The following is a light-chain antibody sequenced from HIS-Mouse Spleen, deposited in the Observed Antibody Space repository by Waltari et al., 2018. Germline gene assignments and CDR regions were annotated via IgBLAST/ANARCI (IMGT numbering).Light chain of an antibody. Sequence: QSALTQPPSVSGSPGQSVTISCTGTSSDVGSYNRVSWYQQPPGTAPKLMIYEVSNRPSGVPARCSGSKSGNPASLTISGLQAEDEADYYCSSYTSSSTVFGTGTKVTVL. J-gene: IGLJ1*01. CDR1: SSDVGSYNR. CDR2: EVS. V-gene: IGLV2-18*02. CDR3: SSYTSSSTV.